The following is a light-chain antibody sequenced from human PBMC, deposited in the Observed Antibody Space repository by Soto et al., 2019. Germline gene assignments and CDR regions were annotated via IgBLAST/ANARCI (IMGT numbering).Light chain of an antibody. CDR3: QQYNTWPLT. J-gene: IGKJ4*01. CDR2: GTS. Sequence: EIVMTQSPATLSVSPGQIATLSCRAGQGVTTNLAWYQQKPGQAPRLLIYGTSTRATGIPARFSGSGSGTEFTLTISSRQSEDFAAYYCQQYNTWPLTFGGGTKVEIQ. V-gene: IGKV3-15*01. CDR1: QGVTTN.